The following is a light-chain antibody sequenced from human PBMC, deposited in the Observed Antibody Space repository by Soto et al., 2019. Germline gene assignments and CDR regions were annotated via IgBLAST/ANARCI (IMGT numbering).Light chain of an antibody. J-gene: IGLJ1*01. Sequence: QSVLTQPASVSVSPGQSITISCTGTSSDVGGYNYVSWYQHHPGKAPKLLIYDVSNRPSGISNRFSGSKSDNTASPTISGLQPEDEADYYCSSYTTSNTRQIVFGTGTKVTVL. CDR3: SSYTTSNTRQIV. V-gene: IGLV2-14*03. CDR1: SSDVGGYNY. CDR2: DVS.